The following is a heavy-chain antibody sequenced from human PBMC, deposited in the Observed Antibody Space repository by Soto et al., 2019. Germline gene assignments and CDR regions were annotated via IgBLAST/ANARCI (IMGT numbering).Heavy chain of an antibody. CDR1: GFTFSSYW. V-gene: IGHV3-7*01. J-gene: IGHJ6*02. CDR2: IKQDGSEK. D-gene: IGHD6-13*01. CDR3: ARLDGSSWYRYYYYYGMDV. Sequence: GGSLRLSCAASGFTFSSYWMSWVRQAPGKGLEWVANIKQDGSEKYYVDSVKGRFTISRDNAKNSLYLQMNSLRAEDTAVYYCARLDGSSWYRYYYYYGMDVWGQGTTVTVS.